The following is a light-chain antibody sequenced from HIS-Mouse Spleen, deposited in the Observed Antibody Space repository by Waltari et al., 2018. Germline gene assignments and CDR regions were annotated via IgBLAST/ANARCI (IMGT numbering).Light chain of an antibody. CDR1: QSISSY. CDR2: AAS. V-gene: IGKV1-39*01. CDR3: QQSYSTPLT. J-gene: IGKJ4*01. Sequence: DIQMPQSPSSLPASVGDRVTITCRASQSISSYLNWYQQKPGKAPKLLIYAASSLQSGVPSRFSGSGSGTDFTLTISSLQPEDFATYYCQQSYSTPLTFGGGTKVEIK.